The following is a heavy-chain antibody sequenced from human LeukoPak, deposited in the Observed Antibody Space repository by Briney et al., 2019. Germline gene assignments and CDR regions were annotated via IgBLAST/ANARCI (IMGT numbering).Heavy chain of an antibody. CDR1: GFTVSNNY. V-gene: IGHV3-53*01. J-gene: IGHJ3*02. CDR3: VRKNRDFNAAFDI. D-gene: IGHD1-14*01. CDR2: SYSDSNT. Sequence: PGGSLRLSCAASGFTVSNNYMSWVRRAPGKGLEWVSISYSDSNTNYADSVKGRFTISRDTSQNTSSLQMNSLRAEDTAVYYCVRKNRDFNAAFDIWGQGTVVTVSS.